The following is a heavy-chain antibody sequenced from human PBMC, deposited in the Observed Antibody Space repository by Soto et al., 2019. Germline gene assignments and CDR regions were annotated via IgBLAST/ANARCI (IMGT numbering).Heavy chain of an antibody. D-gene: IGHD6-6*01. CDR2: IDPSDSYT. V-gene: IGHV5-10-1*01. Sequence: GESLKISCKGSGYSFTSYWISWVRQMPGKGPEWMGRIDPSDSYTNYSPSFQGHVTISADKSISTAYLQWSSLKASDTAMYYCARFEYSSSSGGSYYYGMDVWGQGTTVTVSS. J-gene: IGHJ6*02. CDR3: ARFEYSSSSGGSYYYGMDV. CDR1: GYSFTSYW.